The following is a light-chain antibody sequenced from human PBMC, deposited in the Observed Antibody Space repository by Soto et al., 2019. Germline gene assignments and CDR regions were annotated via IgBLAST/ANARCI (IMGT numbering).Light chain of an antibody. V-gene: IGKV3-11*01. J-gene: IGKJ4*01. Sequence: EIVLTQSPATLSLSPGERATLSCRASQSVSSYLAWYQQKPGQAPRLLISDASNRATGIPARFSGSGSGTDFTLTIISLEPEDFAVYYCQQRSNWPLTFGGGTQVEIK. CDR1: QSVSSY. CDR2: DAS. CDR3: QQRSNWPLT.